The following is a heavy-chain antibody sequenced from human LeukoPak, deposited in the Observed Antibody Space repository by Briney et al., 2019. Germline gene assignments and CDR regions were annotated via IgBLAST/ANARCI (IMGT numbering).Heavy chain of an antibody. CDR2: IYHSGST. CDR3: ARSPPSGTYFDY. Sequence: SQTLSLTCTVSGGSISSGGYYWSWIRQPPGKGLEWIGYIYHSGSTYYNPSLKSRVTISVDRSKNQFSLKLSSVTAADTAVYYCARSPPSGTYFDYWGQGTLVTVSS. J-gene: IGHJ4*02. D-gene: IGHD1-1*01. V-gene: IGHV4-30-2*01. CDR1: GGSISSGGYY.